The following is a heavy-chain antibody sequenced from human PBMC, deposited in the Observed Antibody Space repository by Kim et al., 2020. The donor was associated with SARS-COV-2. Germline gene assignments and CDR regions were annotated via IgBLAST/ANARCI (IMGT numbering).Heavy chain of an antibody. D-gene: IGHD4-17*01. J-gene: IGHJ4*02. V-gene: IGHV3-64*01. CDR3: ARANHDYGDYYFDY. Sequence: GGSLRLSCAASGFTFSSYAMHWVRQAPGKGLEYVSAISSNGGSTYYANSVKGRFTISRDNSKNTLYLQMGSLRAEDMAVYYCARANHDYGDYYFDYWGQGTLVTVSS. CDR2: ISSNGGST. CDR1: GFTFSSYA.